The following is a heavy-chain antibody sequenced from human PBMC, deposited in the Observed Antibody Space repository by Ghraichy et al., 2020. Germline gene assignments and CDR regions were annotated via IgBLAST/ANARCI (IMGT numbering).Heavy chain of an antibody. CDR1: GFTFSSYA. V-gene: IGHV3-21*01. Sequence: GGSLRLSCAASGFTFSSYAMNWVRQAPGKGLEWVSSISSSTTYKYSADSVKGRFTISRDNAKNSLYLQMNSLRAEDTAVYYCARALLGIGYCSSTSCQFSDRYYYYAMDVWGQGITVTVSS. CDR3: ARALLGIGYCSSTSCQFSDRYYYYAMDV. D-gene: IGHD2-2*01. CDR2: ISSSTTYK. J-gene: IGHJ6*02.